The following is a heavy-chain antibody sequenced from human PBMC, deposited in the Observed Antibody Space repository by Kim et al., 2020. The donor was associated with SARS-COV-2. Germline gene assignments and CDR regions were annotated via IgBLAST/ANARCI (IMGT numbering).Heavy chain of an antibody. V-gene: IGHV3-30*18. D-gene: IGHD6-19*01. CDR1: GFTFSSYG. J-gene: IGHJ3*02. CDR3: AKDSVGIAVALDAFDI. CDR2: ISYDGSNK. Sequence: GGSLRLSCAASGFTFSSYGMHWVRQAPGKGLEWVAVISYDGSNKYYADSVKGRFTISRDNSKNTLYLQMNSLRAEDTAVYYCAKDSVGIAVALDAFDIWGQGTMVTVSS.